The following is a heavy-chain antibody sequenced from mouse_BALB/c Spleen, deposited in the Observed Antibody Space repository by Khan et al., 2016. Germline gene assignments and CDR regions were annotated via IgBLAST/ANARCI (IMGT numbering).Heavy chain of an antibody. Sequence: VQLVESGPELVKPGTSVRISCKAAGYTFTNYYIHWLKQGPGQGLEWIGWIFPGNVNTKFTEKFKGKATLTVDKSSTTVYMNLSSLTSEDSAVYFCARHYRYSWFVYWGQGTLVTVSA. V-gene: IGHV1S56*01. CDR2: IFPGNVNT. CDR3: ARHYRYSWFVY. J-gene: IGHJ3*01. CDR1: GYTFTNYY. D-gene: IGHD2-14*01.